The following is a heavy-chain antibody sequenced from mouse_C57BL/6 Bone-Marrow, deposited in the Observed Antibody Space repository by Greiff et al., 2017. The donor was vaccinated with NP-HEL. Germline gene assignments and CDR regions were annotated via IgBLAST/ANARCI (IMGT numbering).Heavy chain of an antibody. V-gene: IGHV1-69*01. D-gene: IGHD4-1*01. CDR3: AREELGLDY. Sequence: QVQLQQPGAELVMPGASVKLSCKASGYTFTSYWMHWVQQRPGQGLEWIGEIDPSDSYSNYTQKFKGKSTLTGDKSDSKAYMQLSSLTSEDAAVYYCAREELGLDYWGQGTTLTVSS. J-gene: IGHJ2*01. CDR1: GYTFTSYW. CDR2: IDPSDSYS.